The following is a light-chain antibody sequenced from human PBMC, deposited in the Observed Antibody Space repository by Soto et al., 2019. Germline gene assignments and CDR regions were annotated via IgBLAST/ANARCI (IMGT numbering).Light chain of an antibody. CDR1: QGISDW. V-gene: IGKV1-5*01. Sequence: DIQMTQSPSTLSASVGDRVTITCRASQGISDWLAWYQQKPGKAPKLLIYDASDLQTGVPSRFSGSGSGTEFTLTNSSLQPDDFATYYCQQYQSYSFTFGPGTKVDVQ. CDR2: DAS. CDR3: QQYQSYSFT. J-gene: IGKJ3*01.